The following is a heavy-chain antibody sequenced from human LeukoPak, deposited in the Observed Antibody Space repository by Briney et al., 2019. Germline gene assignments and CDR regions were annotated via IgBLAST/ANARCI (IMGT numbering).Heavy chain of an antibody. V-gene: IGHV3-7*01. J-gene: IGHJ3*02. D-gene: IGHD2-21*02. Sequence: GGSLRLSCAASGFTFSSYWMSWVRQAPGKGLGWVANIKQDGSEKYYVDSVKGRFTISRDNAKNSLYLQMNSLRAEDTAVYYCARDPMVTARFFDIWGQGTMVTVSS. CDR1: GFTFSSYW. CDR2: IKQDGSEK. CDR3: ARDPMVTARFFDI.